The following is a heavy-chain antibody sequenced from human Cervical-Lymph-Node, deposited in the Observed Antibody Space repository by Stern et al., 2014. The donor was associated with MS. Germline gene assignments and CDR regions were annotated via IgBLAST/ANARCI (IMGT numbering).Heavy chain of an antibody. CDR2: ISWNSGSI. CDR3: AKTGAVFRFLGWFDP. D-gene: IGHD3-3*01. J-gene: IGHJ5*02. Sequence: MQLVQSGGGLVQPGRSLRLSCAASGFTFDDNAMHWVRQAPGKGLEWVSGISWNSGSIGYADSVRGRFTISRDNAKNSLYLQMNNLRAEDTAFYYCAKTGAVFRFLGWFDPWGQGTLVTVSS. V-gene: IGHV3-9*01. CDR1: GFTFDDNA.